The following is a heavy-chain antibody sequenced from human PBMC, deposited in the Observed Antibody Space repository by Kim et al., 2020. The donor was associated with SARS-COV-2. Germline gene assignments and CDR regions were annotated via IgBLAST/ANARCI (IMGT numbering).Heavy chain of an antibody. CDR2: FYYRGST. V-gene: IGHV4-59*01. J-gene: IGHJ3*02. D-gene: IGHD3-22*01. Sequence: SETLSLTCTVSGGSISSYYWTWIRQPPGKGLEWIGYFYYRGSTNYNPSLRSRVTISPDTSKNQFSLKLSSVTAADTAVYYCARTNYYDSRGRTDTFDIWGQGTMVTFSS. CDR3: ARTNYYDSRGRTDTFDI. CDR1: GGSISSYY.